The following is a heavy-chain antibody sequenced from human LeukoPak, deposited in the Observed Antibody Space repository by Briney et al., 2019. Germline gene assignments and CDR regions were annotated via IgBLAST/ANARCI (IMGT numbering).Heavy chain of an antibody. V-gene: IGHV1-2*04. Sequence: SVKVSCKASGYTFTGYYMHWVRQAPGQGLEWMGWINPNSGGTNYAQKFQGWVTMTRDTSISTAYMELSRLRSDDTAVYYCARDRVPQAGRYYDFWSGYVHAYYYYGIDVWGQGTTVTVSS. J-gene: IGHJ6*02. D-gene: IGHD3-3*01. CDR1: GYTFTGYY. CDR3: ARDRVPQAGRYYDFWSGYVHAYYYYGIDV. CDR2: INPNSGGT.